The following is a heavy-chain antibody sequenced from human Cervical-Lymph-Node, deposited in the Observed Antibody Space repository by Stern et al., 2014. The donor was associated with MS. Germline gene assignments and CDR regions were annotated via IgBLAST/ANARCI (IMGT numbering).Heavy chain of an antibody. CDR3: AKSGASGDGWFDS. CDR2: IYPNSDGT. D-gene: IGHD2-15*01. J-gene: IGHJ5*01. Sequence: MQLVQSGAEVKKPGASVKVSCKASGYTFTEYYVHWGRQAPGPGLAWMGRIYPNSDGTNYAQKFQGSVTMTRDTSISTAYMELSSLTYDDTAVYYCAKSGASGDGWFDSWGQGTLVTVSS. CDR1: GYTFTEYY. V-gene: IGHV1-2*06.